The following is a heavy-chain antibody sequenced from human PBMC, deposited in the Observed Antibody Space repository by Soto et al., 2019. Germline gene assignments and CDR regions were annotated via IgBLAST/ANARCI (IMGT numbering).Heavy chain of an antibody. Sequence: QVQLVESGGGVVQPGRSLRLSCAASGFTFSSYAMHWVRQAPGKGLEWVAVISYDGSNKYYGDSVKGRFTISRDNSKNTLYLQMTSLRAEDTAVYYCARDNNYWGQGTLVTVSS. CDR1: GFTFSSYA. CDR2: ISYDGSNK. CDR3: ARDNNY. J-gene: IGHJ4*02. V-gene: IGHV3-30-3*01.